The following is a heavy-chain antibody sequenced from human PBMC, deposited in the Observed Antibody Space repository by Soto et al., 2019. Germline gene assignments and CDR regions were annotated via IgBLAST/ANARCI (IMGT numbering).Heavy chain of an antibody. CDR2: IRSKAYGGTT. D-gene: IGHD3-22*01. V-gene: IGHV3-49*03. J-gene: IGHJ6*02. CDR3: HSPNYYDSSGYYYYYGIDF. CDR1: GFTFGDYA. Sequence: GVSLRLSCTASGFTFGDYAMSWFRQAPGKGLEWVGFIRSKAYGGTTEYAASVKGRFTISRDDSKSIAYLQMNSLKTEDTAVYYCHSPNYYDSSGYYYYYGIDFWGQGTTVTVSS.